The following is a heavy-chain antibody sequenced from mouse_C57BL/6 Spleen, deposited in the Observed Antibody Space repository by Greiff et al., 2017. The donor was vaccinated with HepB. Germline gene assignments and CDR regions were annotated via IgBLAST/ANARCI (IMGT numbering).Heavy chain of an antibody. Sequence: EVKLMESGPGLVKPSQSLSLTCSVTGYSITSGYYWNWIRQFPGNKLEWMGYISYDGSNNYNPSLKNRISITRDTSKNQFFLKLNSVTTEDTATYYCAREDYDGYYYAMDYWGQGTSVTVSS. J-gene: IGHJ4*01. V-gene: IGHV3-6*01. D-gene: IGHD2-3*01. CDR3: AREDYDGYYYAMDY. CDR2: ISYDGSN. CDR1: GYSITSGYY.